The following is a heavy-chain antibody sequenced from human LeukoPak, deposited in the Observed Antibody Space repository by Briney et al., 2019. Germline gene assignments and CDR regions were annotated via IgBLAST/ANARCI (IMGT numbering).Heavy chain of an antibody. CDR1: GFTFSWYW. D-gene: IGHD3-10*01. CDR3: ARVSSGSTNWFDP. V-gene: IGHV3-7*01. J-gene: IGHJ5*02. CDR2: IKEDGSEK. Sequence: GGSLRLSCAASGFTFSWYWMNWVRQAPGKGLEWVANIKEDGSEKFYVDSVKGRFTISRDNAKNSLYLQMSSLRAEDTAVYYCARVSSGSTNWFDPWGQGTLVTVSS.